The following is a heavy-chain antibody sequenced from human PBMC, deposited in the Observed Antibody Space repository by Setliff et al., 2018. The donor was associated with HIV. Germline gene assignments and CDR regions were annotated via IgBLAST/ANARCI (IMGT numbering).Heavy chain of an antibody. J-gene: IGHJ6*03. CDR2: IGTYNGDT. CDR1: GYTFTSSG. CDR3: AREGLWFGDRGYYMDV. Sequence: GASVKVSCKASGYTFTSSGITWVRQAPGQGLEWMGWIGTYNGDTNYAQKFQGRVTMTTDTSTSTAYMELRNLISDDTAVYYCAREGLWFGDRGYYMDVWGTGTAVTVSS. V-gene: IGHV1-18*01. D-gene: IGHD3-10*01.